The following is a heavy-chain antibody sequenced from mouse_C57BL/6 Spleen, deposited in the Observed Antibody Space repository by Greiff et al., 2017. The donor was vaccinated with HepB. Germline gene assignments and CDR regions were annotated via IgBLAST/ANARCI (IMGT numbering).Heavy chain of an antibody. CDR2: INYDGSST. J-gene: IGHJ1*03. Sequence: EVKLVESEGGLVQPGSSMKLSCTASGFTFSDYYMAWVRQVPEKGLEWVANINYDGSSTYYLDSLKSRFIISRDNAKNILYLQMSSLKSEDTATYYCARALASYWYFDVWGTGTTVTVSS. V-gene: IGHV5-16*01. CDR1: GFTFSDYY. CDR3: ARALASYWYFDV.